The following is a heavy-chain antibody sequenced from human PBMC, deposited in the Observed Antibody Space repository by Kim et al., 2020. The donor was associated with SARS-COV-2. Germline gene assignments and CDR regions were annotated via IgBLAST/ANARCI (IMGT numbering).Heavy chain of an antibody. D-gene: IGHD6-13*01. V-gene: IGHV4-39*07. CDR3: ATSRAIAAAGTGGGMDV. J-gene: IGHJ6*02. Sequence: LKSRVTISVDTSKNQFSLKLSSVTAADTAVYYCATSRAIAAAGTGGGMDVWGQGTTVTVSS.